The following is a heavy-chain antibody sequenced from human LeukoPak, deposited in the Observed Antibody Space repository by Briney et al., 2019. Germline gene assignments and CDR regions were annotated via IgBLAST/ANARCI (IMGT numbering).Heavy chain of an antibody. CDR1: GFTVSSNY. J-gene: IGHJ3*02. D-gene: IGHD6-19*01. V-gene: IGHV3-53*01. CDR3: ARDGSSGYRDAFDI. CDR2: IYSGGST. Sequence: VGSLRLSCAASGFTVSSNYMSWVRQAAGKGLEWVSVIYSGGSTYYADSVKGRFTISRDNSKNTLYLQMNSLRAEDTAVYYCARDGSSGYRDAFDIWGQGTMVTVSS.